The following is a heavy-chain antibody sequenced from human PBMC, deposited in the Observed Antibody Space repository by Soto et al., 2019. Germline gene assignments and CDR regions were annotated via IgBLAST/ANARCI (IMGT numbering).Heavy chain of an antibody. CDR2: INPSGGST. CDR1: GYICINYY. D-gene: IGHD6-13*01. CDR3: ARDLAAADY. Sequence: ASVKVSWKASGYICINYYIHWVRQAPGQGLEWIGIINPSGGSTNYAQKFRGRVTRARDTSTSTVYMDLSSLRSDDTAVYYCARDLAAADYWGQGTLVTVSS. V-gene: IGHV1-46*01. J-gene: IGHJ4*02.